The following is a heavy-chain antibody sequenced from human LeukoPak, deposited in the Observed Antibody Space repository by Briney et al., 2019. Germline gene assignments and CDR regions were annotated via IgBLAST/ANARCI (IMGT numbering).Heavy chain of an antibody. Sequence: SETLSLTCAVYGGSFSGYYWSWIRQPPGKGLEWIGEINHSGSTNYNPSLKSRVTISVDTSKNQFSLKLSSVTGADTAVYYCARGSDYFDYWGQGTLVTVSS. CDR3: ARGSDYFDY. CDR2: INHSGST. J-gene: IGHJ4*02. V-gene: IGHV4-34*01. CDR1: GGSFSGYY.